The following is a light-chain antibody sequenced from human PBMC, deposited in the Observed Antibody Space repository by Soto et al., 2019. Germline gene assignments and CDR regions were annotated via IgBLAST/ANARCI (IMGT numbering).Light chain of an antibody. Sequence: QSVLTQPASVSGSPGQSITISCTGTSSDVGGYKYVSWYQQHPGKAPKVIIYEVSDRPSGISNRFSGSKSGNTASLTISGLQAEDEADYYCSSYTSSSTLEVFGTGTKVTVL. CDR2: EVS. CDR3: SSYTSSSTLEV. CDR1: SSDVGGYKY. V-gene: IGLV2-14*01. J-gene: IGLJ1*01.